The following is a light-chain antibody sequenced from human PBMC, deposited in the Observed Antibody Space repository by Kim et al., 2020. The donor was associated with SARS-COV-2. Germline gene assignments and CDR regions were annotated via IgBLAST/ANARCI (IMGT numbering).Light chain of an antibody. Sequence: DIQMTQSPSSLSASVGDRVTITCRAGQSIGSYLGWYQQKPGKPPNLLIYAASTLQSGVPSRFSGSGSGTDFTLTITNLQPEDFATYYCQQSFSFRTFGQGTKVDIK. J-gene: IGKJ1*01. CDR2: AAS. CDR1: QSIGSY. CDR3: QQSFSFRT. V-gene: IGKV1-39*01.